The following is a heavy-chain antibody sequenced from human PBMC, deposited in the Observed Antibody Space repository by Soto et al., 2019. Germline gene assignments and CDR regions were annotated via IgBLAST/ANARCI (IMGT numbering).Heavy chain of an antibody. CDR1: GFTFSDYY. CDR3: ARFTGFGELLLSYYYYGMDV. CDR2: ISSSGRTI. V-gene: IGHV3-11*01. Sequence: GGSLRLSCAASGFTFSDYYMSWIRQAPGKGLEWVSYISSSGRTIYYADSVKGRFTISRDNAKNSLYLQMNSLRAEDAAVYYCARFTGFGELLLSYYYYGMDVWGQGTTVTVSS. D-gene: IGHD3-10*01. J-gene: IGHJ6*02.